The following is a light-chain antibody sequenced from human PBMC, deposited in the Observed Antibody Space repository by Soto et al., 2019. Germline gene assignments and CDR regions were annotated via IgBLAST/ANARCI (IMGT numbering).Light chain of an antibody. CDR1: SSDIVSYNR. J-gene: IGLJ1*01. V-gene: IGLV2-18*02. CDR2: EVN. CDR3: NSFTTSSTYG. Sequence: QAVLTQPPSMSGAPGQRVTISCTGRSSDIVSYNRVSWYQQPPGTAPKLIIYEVNNRPSGVPDRFSGSKSGNTASLTISGLQAEDEGDYYCNSFTTSSTYGFGTGTKVTVL.